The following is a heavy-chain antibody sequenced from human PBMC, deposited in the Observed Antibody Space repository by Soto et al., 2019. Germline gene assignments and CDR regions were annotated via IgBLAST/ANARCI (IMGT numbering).Heavy chain of an antibody. Sequence: QLQLVQSGAEVQKPGASVKLSCKASGYTFTTYYVHWVRQAPGQGLEWVGMINPSGGKAGYLQKFQGRVTMTKDTSTSTVYMELRSLRSEDTAVYYCARDKGTDRGGWFDPWGQGTQVTVSS. CDR1: GYTFTTYY. D-gene: IGHD3-16*01. CDR3: ARDKGTDRGGWFDP. CDR2: INPSGGKA. J-gene: IGHJ5*02. V-gene: IGHV1-46*01.